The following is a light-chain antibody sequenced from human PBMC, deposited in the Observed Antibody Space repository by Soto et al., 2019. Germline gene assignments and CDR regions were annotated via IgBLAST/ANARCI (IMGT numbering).Light chain of an antibody. CDR3: QPYGSSPWT. J-gene: IGKJ1*01. CDR1: QSVSSSY. Sequence: EIVLTQSPGTLSLSPGERATLSCRASQSVSSSYLAWYQQKPGKSPRLLISGASSMATGIPDSFSGRGCVTDFTLTISSLEPEAFAVYYCQPYGSSPWTFGQGTKVDIK. CDR2: GAS. V-gene: IGKV3-20*01.